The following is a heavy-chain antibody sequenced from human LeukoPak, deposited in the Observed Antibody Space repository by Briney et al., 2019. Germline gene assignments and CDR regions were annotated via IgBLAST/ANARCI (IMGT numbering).Heavy chain of an antibody. Sequence: PSETLSLTCTVSGGSISSTSYYWGWIRQPPGKGLEWIGSIYYSGSTYHNPSLKSRVTISVDTSKNQFSLKLSSVTAADTAVYYCARVFPFRYFDWLTDAFDIWGQGTMVTVSS. CDR1: GGSISSTSYY. CDR3: ARVFPFRYFDWLTDAFDI. D-gene: IGHD3-9*01. V-gene: IGHV4-39*07. CDR2: IYYSGST. J-gene: IGHJ3*02.